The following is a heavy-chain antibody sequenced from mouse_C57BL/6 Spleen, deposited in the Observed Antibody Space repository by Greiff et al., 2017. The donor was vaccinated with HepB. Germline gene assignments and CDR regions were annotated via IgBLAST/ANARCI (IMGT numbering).Heavy chain of an antibody. CDR1: GYSITSGYY. CDR2: ISYDGSN. D-gene: IGHD1-3*01. J-gene: IGHJ1*03. CDR3: AREGIYARGYWYFDV. Sequence: DVHLVESGPGLVKPSQSLSLTCSVTGYSITSGYYWNWIRQFPGNKLEWMGYISYDGSNNYNPSLKNRISITRDTSKNQFFLKLNSVTTEDTATYYCAREGIYARGYWYFDVWGTGTTVTVSS. V-gene: IGHV3-6*01.